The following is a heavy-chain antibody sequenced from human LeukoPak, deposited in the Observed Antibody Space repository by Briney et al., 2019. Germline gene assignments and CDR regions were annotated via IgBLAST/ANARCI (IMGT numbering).Heavy chain of an antibody. D-gene: IGHD3-22*01. CDR2: IIPIFGTA. J-gene: IGHJ4*02. CDR3: ARWAYYYDSSGYGGGYFDY. V-gene: IGHV1-69*05. Sequence: SSVKVSCKASGGTCSSYAISWVRQAPGQGLEWMGGIIPIFGTANYAQKFQGRVTLTTDESTSTAYMELSSLRAEDTAVYYCARWAYYYDSSGYGGGYFDYWGQGTLVTVSS. CDR1: GGTCSSYA.